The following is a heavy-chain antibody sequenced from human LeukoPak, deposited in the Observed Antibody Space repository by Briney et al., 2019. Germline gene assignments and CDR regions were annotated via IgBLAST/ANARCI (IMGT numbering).Heavy chain of an antibody. D-gene: IGHD6-19*01. CDR1: GFTFSSYA. CDR2: ISGNGGST. CDR3: AKVLAKYSSGWPTDY. J-gene: IGHJ4*02. Sequence: EGSLRLSCAASGFTFSSYAMSWVRQAPGKGLEWVSAISGNGGSTYYADSVKGRFTISRDNSKNTLYLQMNSLRAEDTAVYYCAKVLAKYSSGWPTDYWGQGTLVTVSS. V-gene: IGHV3-23*01.